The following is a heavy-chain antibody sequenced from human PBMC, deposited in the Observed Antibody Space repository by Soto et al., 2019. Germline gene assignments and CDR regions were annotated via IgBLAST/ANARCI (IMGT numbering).Heavy chain of an antibody. V-gene: IGHV3-74*01. CDR2: INSDGRST. Sequence: EVQLVESGGGLVQPGGSLRLSCAASGFPFSNYWIHWVRQAPGKGLVWVSRINSDGRSTTYADSVKGRFTISRDNAKDTLYLQMNRLRAEDPAVYYCARHGSGSYFDYWGQGTLVTVYS. J-gene: IGHJ4*02. D-gene: IGHD3-10*01. CDR1: GFPFSNYW. CDR3: ARHGSGSYFDY.